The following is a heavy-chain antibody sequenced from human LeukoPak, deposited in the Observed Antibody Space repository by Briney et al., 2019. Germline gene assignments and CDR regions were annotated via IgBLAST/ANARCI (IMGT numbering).Heavy chain of an antibody. CDR1: GGSMNSGNYY. CDR3: ANSAGTYYSYFYYYMGL. D-gene: IGHD3-10*01. V-gene: IGHV4-31*03. J-gene: IGHJ6*03. Sequence: SETLSLTCRVSGGSMNSGNYYWSWIRQHPGRGLEWIGYIYSSGTTYYNPSLKSRVTISVDTSKNQFSLILSSVTAADTAVYYWANSAGTYYSYFYYYMGLWGNGTTGTVSS. CDR2: IYSSGTT.